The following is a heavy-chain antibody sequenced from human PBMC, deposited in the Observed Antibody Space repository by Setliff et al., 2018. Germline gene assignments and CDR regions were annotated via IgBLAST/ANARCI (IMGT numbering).Heavy chain of an antibody. CDR3: ARAADYYDTSENTIFDH. CDR1: GYTFISYG. V-gene: IGHV1-18*01. Sequence: GASVKVSCRASGYTFISYGISWVRQAPGQGLEWMGYINTHNGDTYYAQKLQVRVTMTTDTSTSTAYMELRSLRADDTAVYYCARAADYYDTSENTIFDHWGQGTLVTVSS. CDR2: INTHNGDT. D-gene: IGHD3-22*01. J-gene: IGHJ4*02.